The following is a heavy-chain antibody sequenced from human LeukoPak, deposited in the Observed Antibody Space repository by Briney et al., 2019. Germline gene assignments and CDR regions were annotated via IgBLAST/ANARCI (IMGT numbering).Heavy chain of an antibody. CDR2: IYSGGST. V-gene: IGHV3-23*03. J-gene: IGHJ6*03. D-gene: IGHD3-3*01. CDR1: GFTFSAYA. CDR3: AKEATIFGSSPYYMDV. Sequence: PGGSLRLSCAASGFTFSAYAMHWVRQAPGKGLEWVSVIYSGGSTYYADSVKGRFTISRDNSKNTLYLQMNSLRAEDTAVYYCAKEATIFGSSPYYMDVWGKGTTVTVSS.